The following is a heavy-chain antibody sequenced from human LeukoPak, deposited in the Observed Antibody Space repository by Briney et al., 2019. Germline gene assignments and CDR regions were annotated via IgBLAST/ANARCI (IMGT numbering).Heavy chain of an antibody. V-gene: IGHV3-53*04. CDR2: IYSGGST. CDR3: AIPPMSHNYHMDV. CDR1: GFTVNNNY. D-gene: IGHD5-24*01. J-gene: IGHJ6*02. Sequence: GGSLRLSCAASGFTVNNNYMTWVRQAPGKGLEWVSIIYSGGSTYYADSVKGRFTISRHNSKNTLYLQMNSLRAEDTAVYYFAIPPMSHNYHMDVGGQGTTATVSS.